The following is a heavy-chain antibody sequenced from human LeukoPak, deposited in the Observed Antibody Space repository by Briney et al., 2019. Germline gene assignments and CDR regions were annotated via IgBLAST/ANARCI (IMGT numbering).Heavy chain of an antibody. D-gene: IGHD2-8*01. V-gene: IGHV3-21*01. J-gene: IGHJ4*02. CDR2: ISSSSSYI. CDR3: ARDRGLNYFDY. Sequence: GGSLRLSCAASGFTFSSYSMNWVRQAPGKGLEWVSSISSSSSYIYYADSVKGRFTISRDNAKNSLYLQMNSLRAEDTAVCYCARDRGLNYFDYWGQGTLVTVSS. CDR1: GFTFSSYS.